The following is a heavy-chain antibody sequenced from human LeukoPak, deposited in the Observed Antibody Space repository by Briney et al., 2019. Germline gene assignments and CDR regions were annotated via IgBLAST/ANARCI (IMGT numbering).Heavy chain of an antibody. CDR1: GFTFGDYA. CDR3: TRDQTPYY. J-gene: IGHJ4*02. Sequence: PGGSLRLSCTASGFTFGDYAMTWVRQAPGKGLEWVGFIRSTIYGGTPEYAASVEGRFTISRDDFKGVAYLQMNSLKTEDTAVYYCTRDQTPYYWGQGTLVTVSS. V-gene: IGHV3-49*04. CDR2: IRSTIYGGTP.